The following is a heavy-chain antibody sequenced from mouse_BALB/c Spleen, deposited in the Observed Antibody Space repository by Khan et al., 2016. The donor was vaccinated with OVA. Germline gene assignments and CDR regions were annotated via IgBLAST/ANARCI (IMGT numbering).Heavy chain of an antibody. D-gene: IGHD2-3*01. V-gene: IGHV1-84*02. CDR2: IYPGSANT. J-gene: IGHJ4*01. CDR3: EGKAMVATRDALDY. CDR1: GYTFTDYY. Sequence: QVQLQQSGPELVKPGASVKISCKASGYTFTDYYINWVKQKPGQGLEWIGWIYPGSANTKYNERFKDKATLTVDTSSSTAYMQLSSLTSEDTAVYFGEGKAMVATRDALDYWGQGTSVTVSS.